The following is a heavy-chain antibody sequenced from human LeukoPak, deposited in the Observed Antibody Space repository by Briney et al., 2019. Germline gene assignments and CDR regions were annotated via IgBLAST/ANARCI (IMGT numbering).Heavy chain of an antibody. J-gene: IGHJ4*02. CDR1: GYTFTSYG. V-gene: IGHV1-18*01. D-gene: IGHD3-22*01. Sequence: GASVKVSCKASGYTFTSYGISWVRQAPGQGLEWMGWISAYNGNTNYAQKLQGRVTMTTDTSTSTAYMELRSPRSDDTAVYYCARDGGNYYDSSGHLGGYFDYWGQGTLVTVSS. CDR2: ISAYNGNT. CDR3: ARDGGNYYDSSGHLGGYFDY.